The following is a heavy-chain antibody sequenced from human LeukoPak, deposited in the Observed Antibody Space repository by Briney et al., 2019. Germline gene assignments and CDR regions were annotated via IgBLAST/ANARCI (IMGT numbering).Heavy chain of an antibody. CDR2: IYYGGST. Sequence: SQTLSLTCTVSGGSISSGDYYWSWIRQPPGKGLEWIGYIYYGGSTYYNPSLKSRVTISVDTSKNQFSLKLSSVTAADTAVYYCARLYGSYYENYFDYWGQGTLVTVSS. CDR3: ARLYGSYYENYFDY. J-gene: IGHJ4*02. V-gene: IGHV4-30-4*08. CDR1: GGSISSGDYY. D-gene: IGHD1-26*01.